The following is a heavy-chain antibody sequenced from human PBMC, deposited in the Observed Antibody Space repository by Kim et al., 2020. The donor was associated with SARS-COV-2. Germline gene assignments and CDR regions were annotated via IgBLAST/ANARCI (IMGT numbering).Heavy chain of an antibody. J-gene: IGHJ6*02. CDR1: GGSFSGYY. V-gene: IGHV4-34*01. CDR3: ARGGRPTLYCSSTSCQKPYYYYYGMDV. CDR2: INHSGST. D-gene: IGHD2-2*01. Sequence: SETLSLTCAVYGGSFSGYYWSWIRQPPGKGLEWIGEINHSGSTNYNPSLKSRVTISVDTSKNQFSLKLSSVTAADTAVYYCARGGRPTLYCSSTSCQKPYYYYYGMDVWGQGTTVTVSS.